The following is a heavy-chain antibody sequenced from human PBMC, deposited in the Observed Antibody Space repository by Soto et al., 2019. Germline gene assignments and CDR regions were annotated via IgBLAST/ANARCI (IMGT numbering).Heavy chain of an antibody. J-gene: IGHJ6*02. Sequence: ASVKVSCKVSGHTLTELSMHWVRQAPGKGLEWMGGFDPEDGETIYAQKFQGRVTMTEDTSTDTAYMELSSLRSEDTAVYYCATDILTGYDYYGMDVWGQGTTVTVSS. CDR1: GHTLTELS. D-gene: IGHD3-9*01. CDR2: FDPEDGET. CDR3: ATDILTGYDYYGMDV. V-gene: IGHV1-24*01.